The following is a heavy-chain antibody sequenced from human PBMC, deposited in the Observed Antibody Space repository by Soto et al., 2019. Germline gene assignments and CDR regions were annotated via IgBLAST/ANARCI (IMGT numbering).Heavy chain of an antibody. Sequence: ASVIVYGKSSAYTFTSYEMHWVRQAPGQRHERMGWINACNGNTKYSQKFQGRVTITRDTSASTAYMELSSLRSEDTAVYYCARRVNRSGWYYFAYWGQGTLVTVTS. V-gene: IGHV1-3*01. J-gene: IGHJ4*02. CDR3: ARRVNRSGWYYFAY. D-gene: IGHD6-19*01. CDR2: INACNGNT. CDR1: AYTFTSYE.